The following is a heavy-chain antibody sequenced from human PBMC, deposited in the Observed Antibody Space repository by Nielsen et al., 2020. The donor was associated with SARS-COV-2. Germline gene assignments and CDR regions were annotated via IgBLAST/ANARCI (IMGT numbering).Heavy chain of an antibody. J-gene: IGHJ6*02. D-gene: IGHD6-6*01. CDR1: GFTFSYHW. CDR2: ISGDGIST. CDR3: ARDPGIAARLYYYYGMDV. V-gene: IGHV3-74*01. Sequence: GESLKISCAASGFTFSYHWMHWVRQAPGKGLVWVSRISGDGISTTYADSVKGRFTISRDNAKNTLYLQMNSLRAEDTAVYYCARDPGIAARLYYYYGMDVWGQGTTVTVSS.